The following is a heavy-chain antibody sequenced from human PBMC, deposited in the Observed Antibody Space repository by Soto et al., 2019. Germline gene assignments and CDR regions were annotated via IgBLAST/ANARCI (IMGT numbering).Heavy chain of an antibody. CDR1: GDSISSPDFY. V-gene: IGHV4-30-4*01. J-gene: IGHJ5*01. CDR2: VYYRGSI. Sequence: SETLSLTCTVSGDSISSPDFYWSWIRQAPGKGLELIGYVYYRGSIYYTPSFESRVTISIDTSKNQFSLKLTSVTVADSAMYFCARVTFTPNWFDSWGQG. D-gene: IGHD3-16*01. CDR3: ARVTFTPNWFDS.